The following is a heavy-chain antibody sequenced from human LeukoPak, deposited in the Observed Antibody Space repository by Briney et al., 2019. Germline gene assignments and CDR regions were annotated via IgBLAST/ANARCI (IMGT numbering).Heavy chain of an antibody. J-gene: IGHJ5*02. V-gene: IGHV1-2*04. Sequence: ASVKVSCKASGNTFTGYYMHWVRQAPGQGLEWMGWINPNSGGTNYAQKFQGWVTMTRDTSISTAYMELSRLRSDDTAVYYCAREGRFGGWSRNWFDPWGQGTLVTVSS. CDR2: INPNSGGT. CDR1: GNTFTGYY. D-gene: IGHD6-19*01. CDR3: AREGRFGGWSRNWFDP.